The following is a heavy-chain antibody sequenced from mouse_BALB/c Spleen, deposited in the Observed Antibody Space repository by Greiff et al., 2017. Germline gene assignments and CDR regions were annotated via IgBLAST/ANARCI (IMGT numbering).Heavy chain of an antibody. CDR1: GYTFSSYW. CDR2: ILPGSGST. CDR3: AYSSSRYYAMDY. V-gene: IGHV1-9*01. Sequence: QVQLQQSGAELMKPGASVKISCKATGYTFSSYWIEWVKQRPGHGLEWIGEILPGSGSTNYNEKFKGKATFTADTSSNTAYMQLSSLTSEDSAVYYCAYSSSRYYAMDYWGQGTSVTVSS. J-gene: IGHJ4*01. D-gene: IGHD1-1*01.